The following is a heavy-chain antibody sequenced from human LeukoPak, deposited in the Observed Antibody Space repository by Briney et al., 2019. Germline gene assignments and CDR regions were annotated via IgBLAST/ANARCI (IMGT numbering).Heavy chain of an antibody. Sequence: GGSLRLSCAASGFTFSSYAMSWVRQAPGKGLEGVSAISGSGGSTYYADSVKGRFTISRDNSKNTLYLQMNSLRAEDTGVYYCAKAAVVTAMKYVQHWGQGTLVTVSS. V-gene: IGHV3-23*01. CDR2: ISGSGGST. J-gene: IGHJ1*01. D-gene: IGHD2-21*02. CDR3: AKAAVVTAMKYVQH. CDR1: GFTFSSYA.